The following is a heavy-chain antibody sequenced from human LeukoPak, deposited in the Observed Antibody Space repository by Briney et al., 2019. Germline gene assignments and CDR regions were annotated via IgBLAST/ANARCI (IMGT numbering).Heavy chain of an antibody. V-gene: IGHV6-1*01. J-gene: IGHJ4*02. CDR2: TYCRSMWSF. CDR1: GDSLFTSSVA. D-gene: IGHD2-2*01. Sequence: SQTLSLTCAISGDSLFTSSVAWNWIRQSPSRGLEWLGRTYCRSMWSFDYAISVKSRISISTDTSKNHFSLRLNSVTPEDTAVYYCARGKYTSFDNWGQGTLVTVSS. CDR3: ARGKYTSFDN.